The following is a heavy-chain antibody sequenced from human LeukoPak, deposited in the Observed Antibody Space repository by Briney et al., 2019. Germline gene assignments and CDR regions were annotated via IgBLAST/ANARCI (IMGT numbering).Heavy chain of an antibody. Sequence: PSETLSLTCTVSGDSISSGNYYWTWIRQPAGEGLEWIGRIYTSGNTNCNPFLKSQVTISMDTSKNQFSLNLNSVTAADTAVYYCARDRAGDSFDIWGQGTMVTVSS. CDR1: GDSISSGNYY. D-gene: IGHD7-27*01. J-gene: IGHJ3*02. CDR3: ARDRAGDSFDI. CDR2: IYTSGNT. V-gene: IGHV4-61*02.